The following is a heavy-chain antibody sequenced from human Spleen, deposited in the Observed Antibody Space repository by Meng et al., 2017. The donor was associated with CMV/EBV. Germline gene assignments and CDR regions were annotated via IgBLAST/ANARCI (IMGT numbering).Heavy chain of an antibody. CDR2: ISAYNGNT. Sequence: ASVKVSCKASGYTFSSYGISWVRQAPGQGLEWMGWISAYNGNTNYAQNLQGRVTMTTDTSTSTAYMELRSLRSDDTAVYYCARDARGLEMATITGAFDIWGQGTMVTVSS. CDR3: ARDARGLEMATITGAFDI. CDR1: GYTFSSYG. D-gene: IGHD5-24*01. V-gene: IGHV1-18*01. J-gene: IGHJ3*02.